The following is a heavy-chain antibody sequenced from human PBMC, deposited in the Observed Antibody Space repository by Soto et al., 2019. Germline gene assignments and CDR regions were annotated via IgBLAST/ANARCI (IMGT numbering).Heavy chain of an antibody. D-gene: IGHD6-19*01. J-gene: IGHJ4*02. V-gene: IGHV3-64D*08. CDR1: GFTFSSYA. Sequence: EVQLVESGGGLVQSGGSLRLSCSASGFTFSSYAMHWVRQAPGKGLEYVSSIKNSGGSTNYADSVKGRFTISRDNSKNTLYLQMSSLRSEDTAVYYCALVAGSYYFDCWGQGTLVTVSS. CDR3: ALVAGSYYFDC. CDR2: IKNSGGST.